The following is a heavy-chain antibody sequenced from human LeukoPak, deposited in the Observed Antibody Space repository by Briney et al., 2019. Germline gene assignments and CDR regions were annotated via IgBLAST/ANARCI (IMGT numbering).Heavy chain of an antibody. Sequence: GSAVNVSCKASGYTFTGYYMHCLRQAPGQALEWMGGINPNSGGTNYAQKFQGRVTMTRDTSISTAYMELSRLRSDDTAVYYCAAGRGYCSGGSCYGDDFFHIWGQGTMVSVPS. J-gene: IGHJ3*02. D-gene: IGHD2-15*01. CDR3: AAGRGYCSGGSCYGDDFFHI. V-gene: IGHV1-2*02. CDR2: INPNSGGT. CDR1: GYTFTGYY.